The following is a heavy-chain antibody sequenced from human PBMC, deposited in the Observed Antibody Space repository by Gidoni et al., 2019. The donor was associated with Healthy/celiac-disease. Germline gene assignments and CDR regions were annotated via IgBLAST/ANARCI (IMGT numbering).Heavy chain of an antibody. CDR2: ISSSSSTI. CDR3: AREAGGDSYYYDSRVEPEYFQH. V-gene: IGHV3-48*02. J-gene: IGHJ1*01. Sequence: EVQLVESGGGLVQPGGSLRLSCAASGFTFSSYSMNWVRQAPGKGLEWVLYISSSSSTIYYADSVKGRFTISRDNAKNSLYLQMNSLRDEDTAVYYCAREAGGDSYYYDSRVEPEYFQHWGQGTLVTVSS. CDR1: GFTFSSYS. D-gene: IGHD3-22*01.